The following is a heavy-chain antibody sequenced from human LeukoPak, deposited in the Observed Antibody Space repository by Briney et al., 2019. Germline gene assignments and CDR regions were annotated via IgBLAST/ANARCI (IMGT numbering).Heavy chain of an antibody. D-gene: IGHD5-24*01. Sequence: PSETLSLTCAVYGGSFSGYYWSWIRQPPGKGLEWTGEINHSGSTNYNPSLKSRVTISVDTSKNQFSLKLSSVTAADTAVYYCACPSRDGYNCLDYWGQGTLVTVSS. V-gene: IGHV4-34*01. CDR3: ACPSRDGYNCLDY. CDR1: GGSFSGYY. CDR2: INHSGST. J-gene: IGHJ4*02.